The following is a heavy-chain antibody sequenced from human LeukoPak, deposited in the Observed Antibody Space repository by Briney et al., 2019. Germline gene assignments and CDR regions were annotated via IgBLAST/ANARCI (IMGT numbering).Heavy chain of an antibody. CDR2: ISGDGRST. J-gene: IGHJ1*01. D-gene: IGHD6-13*01. CDR3: AKARGQAAAPGLQH. CDR1: GFTFSSYA. Sequence: PGGSLRLSCTVSGFTFSSYAMSWVRQAPGRGLEFVSVISGDGRSTYYADSVKGRFTISRDNSRNTLYLQMNSLRAEDTAVYYCAKARGQAAAPGLQHWGQGTLVTVSS. V-gene: IGHV3-23*01.